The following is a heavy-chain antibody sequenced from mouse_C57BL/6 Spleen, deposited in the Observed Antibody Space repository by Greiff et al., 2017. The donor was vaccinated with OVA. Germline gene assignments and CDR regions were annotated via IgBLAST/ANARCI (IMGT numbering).Heavy chain of an antibody. Sequence: QVQLQQSGAELARPGASVKMSCKASGYTFTSYTMHWVKQRPGQGLEWIGYINPSSGYTKYNQKFKDKATLTADKSSSTAYMQLSSLTSEDSAVYYCARSTGTDFDYWGQGTTLTVSS. CDR3: ARSTGTDFDY. CDR1: GYTFTSYT. V-gene: IGHV1-4*01. D-gene: IGHD4-1*02. J-gene: IGHJ2*01. CDR2: INPSSGYT.